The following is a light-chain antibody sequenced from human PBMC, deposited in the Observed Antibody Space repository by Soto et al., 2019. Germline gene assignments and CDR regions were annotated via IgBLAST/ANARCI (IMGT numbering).Light chain of an antibody. J-gene: IGLJ2*01. V-gene: IGLV4-69*01. CDR2: LNSDGSH. CDR3: QTWGTGIVV. CDR1: SGHSSYA. Sequence: QSVLTQSPSASASLGASVKLTCTLSSGHSSYAFAWHQQQPEKGPRYLMKLNSDGSHSKGDGIPDRFSGSSSGAERYLTISSLQSEDEADYYCQTWGTGIVVFGGGTQLTVL.